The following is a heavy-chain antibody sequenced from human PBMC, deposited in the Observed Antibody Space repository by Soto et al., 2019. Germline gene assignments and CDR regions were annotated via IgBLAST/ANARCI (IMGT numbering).Heavy chain of an antibody. V-gene: IGHV1-8*01. CDR1: GYTFTSHD. CDR2: MNPNSGHT. J-gene: IGHJ5*02. Sequence: QVQLVQSGAEVKKPGASVKVSCKASGYTFTSHDINWMRQTTGQGLEWVGWMNPNSGHTNCAQKFQGRVTMTRDTSINTAYMELTNLRSEDTAIYYCASDMSTTWGQGTLVTVSS. D-gene: IGHD2-2*01. CDR3: ASDMSTT.